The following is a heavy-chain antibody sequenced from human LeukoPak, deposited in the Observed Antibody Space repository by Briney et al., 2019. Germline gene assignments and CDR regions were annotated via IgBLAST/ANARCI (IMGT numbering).Heavy chain of an antibody. CDR3: ARGVTMVRGVITHYYYYMDV. V-gene: IGHV1-8*03. J-gene: IGHJ6*03. CDR1: GHTFTSYD. CDR2: MNPNSGNT. Sequence: ASVKVSCKASGHTFTSYDINWVRQATGQGLEWMGWMNPNSGNTGYAQKFQGRVTITRNTSISTAYMELSSLRSEDTAVYYCARGVTMVRGVITHYYYYMDVWGKGTTVTVSS. D-gene: IGHD3-10*01.